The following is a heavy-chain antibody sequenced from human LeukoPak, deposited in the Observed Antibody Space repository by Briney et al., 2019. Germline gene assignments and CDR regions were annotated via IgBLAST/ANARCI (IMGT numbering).Heavy chain of an antibody. CDR2: IYYSGST. Sequence: PSETLSLTCTVSGGSISSYYWSWIRQPPGKGLEWIGYIYYSGSTNYNPSLKSRVTMSVDTSKKQFSLKLSSVTAADTAVYYCARGPTANNYYYGMDVWGQGTTVTVPS. V-gene: IGHV4-59*01. CDR1: GGSISSYY. D-gene: IGHD4-17*01. J-gene: IGHJ6*02. CDR3: ARGPTANNYYYGMDV.